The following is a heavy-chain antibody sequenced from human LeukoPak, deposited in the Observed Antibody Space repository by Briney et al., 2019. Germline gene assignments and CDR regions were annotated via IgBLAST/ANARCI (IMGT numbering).Heavy chain of an antibody. Sequence: QPGGSLRLSCAASGFTSSSYGMHWVRQAPGKGLEWVAVISYDGSNKYYADSVKGRFTISRDNSKNTLYLQMNSLRAEDTAVYYCAKVITMVRGVIPRTDAYYYYGMDVWGQGTTVTVSS. CDR1: GFTSSSYG. V-gene: IGHV3-30*18. J-gene: IGHJ6*02. D-gene: IGHD3-10*01. CDR2: ISYDGSNK. CDR3: AKVITMVRGVIPRTDAYYYYGMDV.